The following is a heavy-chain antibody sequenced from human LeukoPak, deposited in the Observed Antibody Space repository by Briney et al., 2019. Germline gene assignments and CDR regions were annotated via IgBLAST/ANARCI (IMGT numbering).Heavy chain of an antibody. CDR1: GYSISSGYY. Sequence: SETLSLTCAVSGYSISSGYYWGLIRQPPGKGLEWIGSIYHSGSTYYNPSLKSRVTISVDTSKNQLSLKLSSVTAAGTAVYYCARGPDSYGYSGYWGEGTLVTVSS. J-gene: IGHJ4*02. D-gene: IGHD5-18*01. V-gene: IGHV4-38-2*01. CDR2: IYHSGST. CDR3: ARGPDSYGYSGY.